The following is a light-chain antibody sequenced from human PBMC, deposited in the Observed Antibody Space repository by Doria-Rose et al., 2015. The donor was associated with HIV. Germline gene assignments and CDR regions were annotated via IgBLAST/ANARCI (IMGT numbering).Light chain of an antibody. Sequence: TQSPGTLSLSPGERATLSCRASQRFSSTYLAWYQQKPGQAPSLLIYDGSTRATGIPDRFSASGSGTDFTLTINRLEPEDFALYYCHQYGTSRTFGQGTKVEI. CDR3: HQYGTSRT. J-gene: IGKJ1*01. CDR1: QRFSSTY. V-gene: IGKV3-20*01. CDR2: DGS.